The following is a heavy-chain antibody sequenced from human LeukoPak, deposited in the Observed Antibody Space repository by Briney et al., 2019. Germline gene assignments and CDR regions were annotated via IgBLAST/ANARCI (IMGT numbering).Heavy chain of an antibody. J-gene: IGHJ6*03. CDR3: ARNRGYYYYHMDV. V-gene: IGHV3-48*01. CDR1: GFTFSSYS. CDR2: ISSSSSSTI. Sequence: TGGSLRLSCAASGFTFSSYSMNWVRQAPGKGLEWVSYISSSSSSTIYYADSVKGRFTISRDNSKNTLYLQMNSLRAEDTAVYYCARNRGYYYYHMDVWAKGTTVTVSS.